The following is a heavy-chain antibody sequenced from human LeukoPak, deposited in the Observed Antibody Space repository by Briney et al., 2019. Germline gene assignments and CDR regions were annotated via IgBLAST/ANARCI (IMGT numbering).Heavy chain of an antibody. CDR3: TISLPHIVEVTTSDGGN. CDR2: ISSSSSYI. CDR1: GFTFSSYS. V-gene: IGHV3-21*06. Sequence: GGSLRLSCAASGFTFSSYSMNWVRQAPGKGLEWVSSISSSSSYIYYADSVKGRFTISRDNAKNLLYLQMNRLRAEDTAVYYCTISLPHIVEVTTSDGGNWGQGTLVIVSS. D-gene: IGHD2-21*02. J-gene: IGHJ4*02.